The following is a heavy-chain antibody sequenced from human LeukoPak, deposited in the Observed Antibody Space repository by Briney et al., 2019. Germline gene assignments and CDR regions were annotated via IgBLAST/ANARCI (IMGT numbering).Heavy chain of an antibody. Sequence: SVTLSLTCTVSGDSISNYYWSWIRQPAGKGLEWIGRIHPSGSTNYNPSLKSRVTMSVDTSKNQFSLKLSSVTAADTAVYYCALYTYGGAYFDYWGQGTLVTVSS. CDR1: GDSISNYY. V-gene: IGHV4-4*07. J-gene: IGHJ4*02. CDR2: IHPSGST. D-gene: IGHD5-18*01. CDR3: ALYTYGGAYFDY.